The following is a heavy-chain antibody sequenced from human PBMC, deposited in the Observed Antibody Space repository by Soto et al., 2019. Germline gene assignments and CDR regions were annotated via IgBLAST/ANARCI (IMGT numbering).Heavy chain of an antibody. J-gene: IGHJ4*02. CDR3: ARSGAYGTSTTCFFDSF. D-gene: IGHD3-10*01. Sequence: GASVKVSCKASGYTFTSYGYAWVRQAPGQGLEWMGWISAYNGDTNYAQKFQDRVTLTTDTSTTTAHMELRNLGSDDTAVYYCARSGAYGTSTTCFFDSFWGRGTLVTVSS. CDR1: GYTFTSYG. CDR2: ISAYNGDT. V-gene: IGHV1-18*01.